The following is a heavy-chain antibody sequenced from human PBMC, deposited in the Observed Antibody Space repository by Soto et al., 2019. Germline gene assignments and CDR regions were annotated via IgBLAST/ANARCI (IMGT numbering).Heavy chain of an antibody. CDR1: GVSISSYY. V-gene: IGHV4-59*12. Sequence: SETLSLTCTVSGVSISSYYWIWLRQPPGKGLEWIGYIYYSGSTNYNPSLKSRVTISVDTSKNQFSLKLSSVTAADTAVYSGARDLEGWFDPWGKGPLVAVSS. J-gene: IGHJ5*02. CDR2: IYYSGST. CDR3: ARDLEGWFDP. D-gene: IGHD3-3*01.